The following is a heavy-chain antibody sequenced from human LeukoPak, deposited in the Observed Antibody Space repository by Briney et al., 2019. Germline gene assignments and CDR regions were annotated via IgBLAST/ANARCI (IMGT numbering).Heavy chain of an antibody. CDR3: ARGEVSSSWSNYYYYGMDV. V-gene: IGHV1-8*01. D-gene: IGHD6-13*01. J-gene: IGHJ6*02. CDR1: GYTFTSYD. Sequence: ASVKVSCKASGYTFTSYDINWVRQAPGQGREWMGWMNPNSGNTGYAQKFQGRVTMTRNTSISTAYMELSSLRSEDTAVYYCARGEVSSSWSNYYYYGMDVWGQGTTVTVSS. CDR2: MNPNSGNT.